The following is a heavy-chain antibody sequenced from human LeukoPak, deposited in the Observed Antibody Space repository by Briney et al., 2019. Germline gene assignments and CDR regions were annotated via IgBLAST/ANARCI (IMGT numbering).Heavy chain of an antibody. Sequence: ASVKVSCKASGYTFTSYAMNWVRQAPGQGLEWMGWINTNTGNPTYAQGFTGRFVFSLDTSVSTAYLQISSLKAEDTAVYYCARDGLFLSSSWYVSSYDYWGQGTLVTVSS. CDR1: GYTFTSYA. D-gene: IGHD6-13*01. J-gene: IGHJ4*02. V-gene: IGHV7-4-1*02. CDR3: ARDGLFLSSSWYVSSYDY. CDR2: INTNTGNP.